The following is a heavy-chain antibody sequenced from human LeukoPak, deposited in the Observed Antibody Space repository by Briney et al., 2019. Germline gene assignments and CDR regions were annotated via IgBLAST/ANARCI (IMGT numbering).Heavy chain of an antibody. V-gene: IGHV3-7*01. CDR3: ARIPGEKYISSSGYSFVDY. D-gene: IGHD6-6*01. CDR2: IKQDGSEK. CDR1: GFTLSGYW. J-gene: IGHJ4*02. Sequence: GGSLRLSCAASGFTLSGYWMSWVRQAPGKGLEWVANIKQDGSEKYYVDSVKDRFTISRDNAKNSLYLQMNSLRAEDTAVYYCARIPGEKYISSSGYSFVDYWGRGTRVTVSS.